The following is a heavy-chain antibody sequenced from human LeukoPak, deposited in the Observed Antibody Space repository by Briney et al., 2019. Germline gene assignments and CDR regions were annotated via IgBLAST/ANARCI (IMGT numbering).Heavy chain of an antibody. CDR1: GFTFSSYA. Sequence: GGSLRLSCAASGFTFSSYAMSWVRQAPGRGLEWVSAISGSGDSTYYADSVKGRFTISRDIYKNTLYLQMNSLRAEDTAVYYCAKDWDFDYWGQGTLVTVSS. D-gene: IGHD3-16*01. V-gene: IGHV3-23*01. CDR2: ISGSGDST. CDR3: AKDWDFDY. J-gene: IGHJ4*02.